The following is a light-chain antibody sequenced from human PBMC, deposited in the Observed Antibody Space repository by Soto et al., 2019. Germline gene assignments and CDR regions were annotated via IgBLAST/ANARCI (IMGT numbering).Light chain of an antibody. CDR3: QQYGSSPPIT. CDR2: GAS. J-gene: IGKJ5*01. CDR1: QSVSSN. Sequence: EIVMTQSPATLAVSPGGGASRACRASQSVSSNLAWYQQKPGQAPRLLIYGASTRATGIPARFSGSGSGTDFTLTISRLEPEDLAVYYCQQYGSSPPITFGQGTRLEIK. V-gene: IGKV3-15*01.